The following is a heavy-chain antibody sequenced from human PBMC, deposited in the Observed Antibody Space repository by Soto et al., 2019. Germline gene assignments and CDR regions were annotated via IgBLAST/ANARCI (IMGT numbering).Heavy chain of an antibody. Sequence: EVQLLESGGGLVQPGGSLRLSCAASGFTFSSYAMSWVRQAPGKGLEWVSAISGSGGSTYYADSVKGRFTISRDNSKNTLYLQMNSLRAEDTAVYYCAKDTSIRGYFLKPAFDIWGQGTMVTVSS. J-gene: IGHJ3*02. CDR2: ISGSGGST. D-gene: IGHD5-12*01. V-gene: IGHV3-23*01. CDR3: AKDTSIRGYFLKPAFDI. CDR1: GFTFSSYA.